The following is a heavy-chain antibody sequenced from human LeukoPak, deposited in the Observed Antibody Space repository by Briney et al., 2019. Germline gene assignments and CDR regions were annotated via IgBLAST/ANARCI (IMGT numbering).Heavy chain of an antibody. CDR3: ASYTAGGGGLDY. J-gene: IGHJ4*02. CDR1: GGSLSSGGYY. V-gene: IGHV4-31*03. D-gene: IGHD5-18*01. Sequence: SETLSLTCTVSGGSLSSGGYYWSWIRQHPGTGLEWIGYIYYSGSTYYNPSLKSRVTISVDTSKNQFSLKLSSVTAADTAVYYCASYTAGGGGLDYWGQGTLVTVSS. CDR2: IYYSGST.